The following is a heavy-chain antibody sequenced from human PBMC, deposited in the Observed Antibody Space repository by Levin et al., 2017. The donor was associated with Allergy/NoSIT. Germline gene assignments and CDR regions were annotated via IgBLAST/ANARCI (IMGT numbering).Heavy chain of an antibody. Sequence: GESLKISCKASGYTFTGYYMHWVRQAPGQGLEWMGWINPNSGGTNYAQKFQGRVTMTRDTSISTAYMELSRLRSDDTAVYYCAREFGDYYRHSSGWYDYWGQGTLVTVSS. CDR2: INPNSGGT. D-gene: IGHD6-19*01. V-gene: IGHV1-2*02. CDR3: AREFGDYYRHSSGWYDY. J-gene: IGHJ4*02. CDR1: GYTFTGYY.